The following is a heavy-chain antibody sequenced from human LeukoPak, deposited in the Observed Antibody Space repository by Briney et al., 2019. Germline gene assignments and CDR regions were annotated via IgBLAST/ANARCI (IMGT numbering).Heavy chain of an antibody. J-gene: IGHJ6*03. CDR3: ARERYSSSWYWGEYYMDV. CDR1: GSTFSSYW. Sequence: GGSLRLSCAASGSTFSSYWMSWVRQAPGKGLEWVANIKQDGSEKYYVDSVKGRFTISRDNAKNSLYLQMNSLRAEDTAVYYCARERYSSSWYWGEYYMDVWGKGTTVTVSS. V-gene: IGHV3-7*01. CDR2: IKQDGSEK. D-gene: IGHD6-13*01.